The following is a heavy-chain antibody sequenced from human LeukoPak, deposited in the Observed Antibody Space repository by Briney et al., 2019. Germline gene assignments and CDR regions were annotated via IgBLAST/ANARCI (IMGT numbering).Heavy chain of an antibody. CDR2: IKYDASST. CDR3: ARGLLYGDYYYYYYYYGMDV. D-gene: IGHD4-17*01. V-gene: IGHV3-74*01. J-gene: IGHJ6*02. Sequence: PGGSLRLSCADSGFTFSNHWMHWVRQAPGKGLVWVSRIKYDASSTSYADSVKGRFTISRDNSKNTLYLQMNSLRAEDTAVYYCARGLLYGDYYYYYYYYGMDVWGQGTTVTVSS. CDR1: GFTFSNHW.